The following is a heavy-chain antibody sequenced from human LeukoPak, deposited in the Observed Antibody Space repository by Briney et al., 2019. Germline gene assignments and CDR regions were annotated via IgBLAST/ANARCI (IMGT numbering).Heavy chain of an antibody. CDR2: INPNSGGT. D-gene: IGHD6-13*01. J-gene: IGHJ6*02. CDR3: ARDQVIAAAGIYYYGMDV. V-gene: IGHV1-2*02. CDR1: GYTFTGYY. Sequence: GSVKVSCKASGYTFTGYYMHWVRQAPGQGLEWMGWINPNSGGTNYAQKFQGRVTMTRDTSISTAYMELSRLRSDDTAVYYCARDQVIAAAGIYYYGMDVWGQGTTVTVSS.